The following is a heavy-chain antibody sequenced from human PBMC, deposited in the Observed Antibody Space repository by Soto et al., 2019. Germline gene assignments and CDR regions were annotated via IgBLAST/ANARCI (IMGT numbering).Heavy chain of an antibody. Sequence: PSETLSLTCAVSGGSISSGGYSWSWIRQPPGKGLEWIGYIYHSGSTNYNPSLKSRVTISVDRSKNQFSLKLSSVTAADTAVYYCARHADDSSGWYGLNEFDPWGQGTLVTVSS. J-gene: IGHJ5*02. D-gene: IGHD6-19*01. CDR3: ARHADDSSGWYGLNEFDP. CDR2: IYHSGST. V-gene: IGHV4-30-2*01. CDR1: GGSISSGGYS.